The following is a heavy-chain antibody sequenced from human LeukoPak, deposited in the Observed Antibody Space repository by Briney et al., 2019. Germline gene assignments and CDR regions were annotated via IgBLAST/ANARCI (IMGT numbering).Heavy chain of an antibody. Sequence: QSSETLSLTCTVSGGSISSYYWSWIRQPAGKGLEWIGRIYTSGSTNYNPSLKSRVTMSVDTSKNQFSLKLSSVTAADTAVYYCATHLYYDSTPGAFDIWGQGTMVTVSS. CDR1: GGSISSYY. D-gene: IGHD3-22*01. V-gene: IGHV4-4*07. CDR2: IYTSGST. CDR3: ATHLYYDSTPGAFDI. J-gene: IGHJ3*02.